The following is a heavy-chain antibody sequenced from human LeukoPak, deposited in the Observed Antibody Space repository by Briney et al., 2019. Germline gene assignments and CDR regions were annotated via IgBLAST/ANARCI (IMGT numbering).Heavy chain of an antibody. CDR1: GYTFTSYD. D-gene: IGHD3-10*01. J-gene: IGHJ6*03. CDR2: MSPDSGNT. V-gene: IGHV1-8*01. Sequence: ASVKVSCKASGYTFTSYDINWVRQATGQGREWMGWMSPDSGNTGYAQKFQGRVTMTRNTSISTVYMELSSLKSEDTAVYYCARAPARRSGSPQGYYYYMDVWGKGTTVTVSS. CDR3: ARAPARRSGSPQGYYYYMDV.